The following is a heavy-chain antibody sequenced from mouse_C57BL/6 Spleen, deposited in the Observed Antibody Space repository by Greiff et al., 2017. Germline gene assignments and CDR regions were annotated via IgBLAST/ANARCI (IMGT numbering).Heavy chain of an antibody. CDR3: ARETTVVATRAMDY. CDR1: GYTFTSYW. CDR2: IYPGSGST. V-gene: IGHV1-55*01. J-gene: IGHJ4*01. D-gene: IGHD1-1*01. Sequence: VQLQQPGAELVKPGASVKMSCKASGYTFTSYWITWVKQRPGQGLEWIGDIYPGSGSTNYNEKFKSKATLTVDTSSSTAYMQLSSLTSEDSAVYYCARETTVVATRAMDYWGQGTSVTVSS.